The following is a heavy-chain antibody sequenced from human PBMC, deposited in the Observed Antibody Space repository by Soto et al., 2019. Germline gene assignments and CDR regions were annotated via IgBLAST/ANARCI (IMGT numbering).Heavy chain of an antibody. Sequence: PGQGLEWMGIINPSGSSTNYAQKFQGWVTMTRDTSISTAYMELSRLRSDDTAVYYCARNLKCCCGSSTAYYYYGMDVWGQGTTVTVSS. J-gene: IGHJ6*02. V-gene: IGHV1-46*01. CDR3: ARNLKCCCGSSTAYYYYGMDV. CDR2: INPSGSST. D-gene: IGHD2-15*01.